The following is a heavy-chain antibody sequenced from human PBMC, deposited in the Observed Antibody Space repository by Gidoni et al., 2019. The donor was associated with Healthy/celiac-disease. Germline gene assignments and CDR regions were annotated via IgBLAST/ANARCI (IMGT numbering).Heavy chain of an antibody. CDR3: AGRLAPGIVSH. CDR2: IYYSGST. V-gene: IGHV4-39*01. J-gene: IGHJ4*02. Sequence: SIYYSGSTYYNPSLKSRVTISVDTSKNQFSLKLSSVTAADTAVYYCAGRLAPGIVSHWGQGTLVTVSS. D-gene: IGHD1-26*01.